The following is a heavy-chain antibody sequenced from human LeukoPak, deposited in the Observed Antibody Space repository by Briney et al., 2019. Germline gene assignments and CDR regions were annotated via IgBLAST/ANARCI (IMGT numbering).Heavy chain of an antibody. J-gene: IGHJ5*02. CDR2: TSAYNGNT. CDR3: ARLYGSGSLNLNWFDP. Sequence: ASVKVSCKASGYTFTSYGISWVRQAPGQGLEWMGWTSAYNGNTNYAQKLQGRVTMTTDTSTSTAYMELRSLRSDDTAVYYCARLYGSGSLNLNWFDPWGQGTLVTVSS. CDR1: GYTFTSYG. V-gene: IGHV1-18*01. D-gene: IGHD3-10*01.